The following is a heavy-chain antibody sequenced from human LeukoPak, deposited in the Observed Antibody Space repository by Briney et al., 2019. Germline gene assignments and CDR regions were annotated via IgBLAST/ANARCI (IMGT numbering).Heavy chain of an antibody. Sequence: GGSLRLSCAASGFTFSSYSMNWVRQAPGKGLEWVSYISSSSSTIYYADSVKGRFTISRDNAKNSLYLQMNSLRAEDTAVYYCARDSLGSSWYFYCWGQGTLVTVSS. D-gene: IGHD6-13*01. J-gene: IGHJ4*02. CDR3: ARDSLGSSWYFYC. CDR1: GFTFSSYS. CDR2: ISSSSSTI. V-gene: IGHV3-48*04.